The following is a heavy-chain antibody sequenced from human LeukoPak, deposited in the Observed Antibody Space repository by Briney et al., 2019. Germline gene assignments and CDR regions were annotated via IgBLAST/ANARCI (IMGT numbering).Heavy chain of an antibody. D-gene: IGHD2-2*01. CDR2: IANDGRDK. V-gene: IGHV3-30*18. Sequence: GGSLRLSCAASGFSFSSYAMYWVRQAPGKGPEWVAVIANDGRDKQQADSVRGRFIISRGNSKNTLYLQMNSLSAEDTAVYFCAKDRNIGPATYYFDYWGQGALVTVSS. CDR3: AKDRNIGPATYYFDY. J-gene: IGHJ4*02. CDR1: GFSFSSYA.